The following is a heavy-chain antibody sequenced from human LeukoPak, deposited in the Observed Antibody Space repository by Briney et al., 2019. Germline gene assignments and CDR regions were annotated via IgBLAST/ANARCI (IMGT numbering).Heavy chain of an antibody. V-gene: IGHV3-30*18. CDR2: ISHDGSNK. J-gene: IGHJ4*02. Sequence: GGSLRLSCAASGFTFSSYGMHWVRQAPGKGLEWVAVISHDGSNKYYADSVKGRFTISRDNSKNTLYLQMNSLRAEDTAVYYCAKDLGCSGGSCYSAFDIWGQGTLVTVSS. CDR3: AKDLGCSGGSCYSAFDI. CDR1: GFTFSSYG. D-gene: IGHD2-15*01.